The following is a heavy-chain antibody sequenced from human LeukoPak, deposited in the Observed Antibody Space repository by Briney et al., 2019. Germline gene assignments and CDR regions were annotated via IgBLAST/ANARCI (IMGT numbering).Heavy chain of an antibody. CDR3: ARDSKLYCSSTSCYMDV. CDR1: GFTFSSYS. CDR2: ISSSSTSI. V-gene: IGHV3-21*01. D-gene: IGHD2-2*01. Sequence: GGSLRLSCAASGFTFSSYSMNWVRQAPGKGLEWVSSISSSSTSIYYADSVKGRFTISRDNAENSLYLQVNGLGAEDTAVYYCARDSKLYCSSTSCYMDVWGKGTTVTVSS. J-gene: IGHJ6*04.